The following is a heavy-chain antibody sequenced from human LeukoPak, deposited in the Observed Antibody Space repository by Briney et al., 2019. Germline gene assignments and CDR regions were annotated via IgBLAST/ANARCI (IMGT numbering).Heavy chain of an antibody. V-gene: IGHV3-23*01. CDR3: AKFYDILTGYFDH. D-gene: IGHD3-9*01. J-gene: IGHJ4*02. Sequence: GGSLRLSCAASGFTFTTYAMGWVRQSPGKGLEWVSSISGGGGGTYYAEFVKGRFTISRDNSKNTLYLQMNSLRAEDTAVYYCAKFYDILTGYFDHGGQGTLVTVSS. CDR2: ISGGGGGT. CDR1: GFTFTTYA.